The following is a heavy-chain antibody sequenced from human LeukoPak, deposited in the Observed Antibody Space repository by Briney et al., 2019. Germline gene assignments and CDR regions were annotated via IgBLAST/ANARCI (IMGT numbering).Heavy chain of an antibody. V-gene: IGHV3-33*01. CDR3: ARSRDGYNSDDAFDI. Sequence: PGRSLRLSCAASGFTFSSYGMHWVRQAPGKGLEGVAVIWHDGSNKYYADSVKGRFTISRDNSKNTLYLQMNSLRAEDTAVYYCARSRDGYNSDDAFDIWGQGTMVTVSS. J-gene: IGHJ3*02. CDR1: GFTFSSYG. CDR2: IWHDGSNK. D-gene: IGHD5-24*01.